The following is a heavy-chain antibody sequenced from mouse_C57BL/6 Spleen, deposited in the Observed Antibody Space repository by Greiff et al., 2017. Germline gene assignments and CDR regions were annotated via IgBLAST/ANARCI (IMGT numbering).Heavy chain of an antibody. J-gene: IGHJ1*03. D-gene: IGHD1-1*01. V-gene: IGHV6-3*01. Sequence: EVKLEESGGGLVQPGGSMKLSCVASGFTFSNYWMNWVRQSPEKGLEWVAQIRLKSDNYATHYAESVKGRFTISRDDSKSSVYLQMNNLRAEDTGIYYCTGGTTVAGYFDVWGTGTTGTV. CDR2: IRLKSDNYAT. CDR1: GFTFSNYW. CDR3: TGGTTVAGYFDV.